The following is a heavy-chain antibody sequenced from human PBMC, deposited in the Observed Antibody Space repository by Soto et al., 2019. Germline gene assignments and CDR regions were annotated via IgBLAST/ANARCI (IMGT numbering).Heavy chain of an antibody. CDR3: ARDVGYYDILTGPFFDY. V-gene: IGHV1-2*04. CDR1: GYTFTGYY. Sequence: ASVKVSCKASGYTFTGYYMHWVRQAPGQGLEWMGWINPNSGGTNYAQKFQGWVTMTRDTSISTAYMELSRLRSDDTVVYYCARDVGYYDILTGPFFDYWGQGTLVTVSS. D-gene: IGHD3-9*01. J-gene: IGHJ4*02. CDR2: INPNSGGT.